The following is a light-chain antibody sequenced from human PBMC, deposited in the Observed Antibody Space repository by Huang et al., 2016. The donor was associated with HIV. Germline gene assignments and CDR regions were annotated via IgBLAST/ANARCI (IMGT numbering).Light chain of an antibody. CDR3: QQRSNWRT. CDR1: QSVSSY. Sequence: EIVLPQSPATLSLSPGERAPLSCRASQSVSSYLAWYQQKPGQAPRLLIYDASNRATGIPARFSGSGSGTDFTLTISSLEPEDFAVYYCQQRSNWRTFGGGTKVEIK. V-gene: IGKV3-11*01. CDR2: DAS. J-gene: IGKJ4*01.